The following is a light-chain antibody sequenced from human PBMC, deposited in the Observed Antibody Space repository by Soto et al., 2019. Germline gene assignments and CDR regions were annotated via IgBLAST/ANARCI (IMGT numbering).Light chain of an antibody. CDR1: QTITRY. V-gene: IGKV1-39*01. CDR3: QQSFSFPVT. J-gene: IGKJ2*01. CDR2: AAS. Sequence: DIQMTQSPSSLSASVGDRVTITCRANQTITRYLNWDQQKPGTAPKLLIYAASSLQEGVPSRFRGSGSGTDFTLTISNLQPADFAAYSCQQSFSFPVTFGQGTKLEIK.